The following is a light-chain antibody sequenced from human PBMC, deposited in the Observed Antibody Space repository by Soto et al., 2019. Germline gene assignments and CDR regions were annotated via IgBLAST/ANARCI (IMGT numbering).Light chain of an antibody. CDR3: AAWDDTLNGVL. CDR1: SSNIGDNT. V-gene: IGLV1-44*01. CDR2: SND. J-gene: IGLJ2*01. Sequence: QSVLTQPPSASGTPGQSVTISCSGSSSNIGDNTVNWYQQLPGTAPKLLIYSNDQRPSGVPDRFSGSKSGTSASLAISGLQSEDEADYYCAAWDDTLNGVLFGGGTKLTVL.